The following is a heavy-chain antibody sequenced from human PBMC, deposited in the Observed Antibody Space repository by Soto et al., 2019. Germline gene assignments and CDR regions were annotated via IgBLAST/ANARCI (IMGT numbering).Heavy chain of an antibody. CDR2: ISWDGGST. CDR3: AKDRLAAVHPAPTYYYYGMDV. V-gene: IGHV3-43*01. Sequence: GGSLRLSCAASGFTFDDYTMHWVRQAPGKGLEWVSLISWDGGSTYYADSVKGRFTISRDNSKNSLYLQMSSLRTEDTALYYCAKDRLAAVHPAPTYYYYGMDVWGQGTTVTVS. CDR1: GFTFDDYT. D-gene: IGHD6-13*01. J-gene: IGHJ6*02.